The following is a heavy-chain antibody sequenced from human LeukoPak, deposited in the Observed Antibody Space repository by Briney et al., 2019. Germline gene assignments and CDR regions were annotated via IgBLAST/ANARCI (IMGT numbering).Heavy chain of an antibody. D-gene: IGHD1-26*01. V-gene: IGHV4-59*01. CDR1: GGSISTYY. Sequence: SETLSLTCSVSGGSISTYYWSWIRQPPGKGLEWIGYIYDSGSTNYNPSLKSRVTISVDTSKNQFSLRLSSVTAADTAVYYCARVGGSNFYYYGMDVWGRGTTVTVSS. J-gene: IGHJ6*02. CDR3: ARVGGSNFYYYGMDV. CDR2: IYDSGST.